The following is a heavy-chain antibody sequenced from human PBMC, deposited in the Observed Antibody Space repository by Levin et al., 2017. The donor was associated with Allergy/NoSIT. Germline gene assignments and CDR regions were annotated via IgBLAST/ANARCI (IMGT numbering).Heavy chain of an antibody. CDR1: GFTVSSNY. D-gene: IGHD6-19*01. CDR2: IYSGGST. Sequence: GGSLRLSCAASGFTVSSNYMSWVRQAPGKGLEWVSVIYSGGSTYYADSVKGRFTISRDNSKNTLYLQMNSLRAEDTAVYYCARDLGAVAGTDYYYGMDVWGQGTTVTVSS. V-gene: IGHV3-53*01. CDR3: ARDLGAVAGTDYYYGMDV. J-gene: IGHJ6*02.